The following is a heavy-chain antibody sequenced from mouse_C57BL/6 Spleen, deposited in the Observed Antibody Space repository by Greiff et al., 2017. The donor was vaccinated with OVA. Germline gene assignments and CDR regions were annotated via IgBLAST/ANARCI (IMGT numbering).Heavy chain of an antibody. V-gene: IGHV5-17*01. Sequence: DVMLVESGGGLVKPGGSLKLSCAASGFTFSDYGMHWVRQAPEKGLEWVAYISSGSSTIYYADTVKGRFTISRDNTKNTLFLQMTSLRSEDTAMYYCARSPGSSPFDYWGQGTTLTVSS. CDR1: GFTFSDYG. J-gene: IGHJ2*01. D-gene: IGHD1-1*01. CDR3: ARSPGSSPFDY. CDR2: ISSGSSTI.